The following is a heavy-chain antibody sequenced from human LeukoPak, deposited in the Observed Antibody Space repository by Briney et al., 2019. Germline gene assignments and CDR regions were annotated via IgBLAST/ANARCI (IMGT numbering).Heavy chain of an antibody. V-gene: IGHV3-66*01. CDR2: IHSDSST. Sequence: PGGSLRLSCAASGFSVSGHYMNWVRQAPGKGLEWVSVIHSDSSTYYADSAKGRFTISRDNSKNTMYLQMNTLRAEDTAVYYCARDRPYGGTGDFDYWGQGTLVAVSS. CDR3: ARDRPYGGTGDFDY. J-gene: IGHJ4*02. D-gene: IGHD4-23*01. CDR1: GFSVSGHY.